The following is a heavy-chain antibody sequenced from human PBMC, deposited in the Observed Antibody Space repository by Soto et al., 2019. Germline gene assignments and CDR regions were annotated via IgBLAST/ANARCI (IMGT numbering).Heavy chain of an antibody. Sequence: QVHLEQSGPEVQKPGASVKVACRASGNTFMNHGISWVRQAPGQGLEWMGWISPYNDNTNYVQKFQGRVSMTTDLSTSTAYMELRSLRSDDTAVYYCATLRTSGYHTHYFFGMDVWGQGTTVAVSS. CDR1: GNTFMNHG. J-gene: IGHJ6*02. CDR3: ATLRTSGYHTHYFFGMDV. D-gene: IGHD3-22*01. V-gene: IGHV1-18*04. CDR2: ISPYNDNT.